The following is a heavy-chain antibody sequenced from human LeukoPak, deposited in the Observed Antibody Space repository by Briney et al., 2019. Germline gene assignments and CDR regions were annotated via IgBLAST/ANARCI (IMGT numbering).Heavy chain of an antibody. J-gene: IGHJ4*02. CDR2: ISYDGSNK. V-gene: IGHV3-30*18. D-gene: IGHD3-10*01. CDR1: GFTFSSYD. CDR3: AKDRFRGYYFDY. Sequence: QPGRSLRLSCAASGFTFSSYDMHWVRQAPGKGLEWVAVISYDGSNKYYADSVKGRFTISRDNSKNTLYLQMNSLRAEDTAVYYCAKDRFRGYYFDYWGQGTLVTVSS.